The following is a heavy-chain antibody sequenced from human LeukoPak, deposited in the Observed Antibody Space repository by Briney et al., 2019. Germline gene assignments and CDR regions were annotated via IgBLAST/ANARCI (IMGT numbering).Heavy chain of an antibody. CDR2: INGDGDGK. CDR1: GSSFRRFW. V-gene: IGHV3-7*01. D-gene: IGHD1-1*01. Sequence: GGSLRLSCAGSGSSFRRFWMTWVRQAPGRGLEWVANINGDGDGKRYADSVKDRFTISRDNARSLVFLQIHSLRDEDTALYYCARDSSPDSATTYYDALDMWGQGTMVTVSS. J-gene: IGHJ3*02. CDR3: ARDSSPDSATTYYDALDM.